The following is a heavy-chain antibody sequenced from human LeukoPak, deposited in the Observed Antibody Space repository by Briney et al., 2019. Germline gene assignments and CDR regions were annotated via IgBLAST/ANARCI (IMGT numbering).Heavy chain of an antibody. CDR1: GYTFTDYH. CDR2: IIPDSGRT. J-gene: IGHJ3*02. CDR3: ATSSLIYGDYEAFDI. D-gene: IGHD4-17*01. Sequence: VASVTVSCKASGYTFTDYHMHWVRQAPGQGLKWMGWIIPDSGRTNYAQEFQGRVTMTRDTSISTAYMELSRLRSDDTAVYYCATSSLIYGDYEAFDIWGHGTVVTVSS. V-gene: IGHV1-2*02.